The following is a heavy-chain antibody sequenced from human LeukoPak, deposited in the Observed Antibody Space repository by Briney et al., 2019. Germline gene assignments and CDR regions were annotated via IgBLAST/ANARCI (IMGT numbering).Heavy chain of an antibody. CDR2: INPSGGST. J-gene: IGHJ4*02. V-gene: IGHV1-46*01. CDR3: ARGGRAYYDSSLASK. D-gene: IGHD3-3*01. CDR1: GYTFTSYY. Sequence: ASVKVSCKASGYTFTSYYMHWMRQAPGQGLEWMGIINPSGGSTSYAQKFQGRVTMTRDTSTSTVYMELSSLRSEDTAVYYCARGGRAYYDSSLASKWGQGTLVTVSS.